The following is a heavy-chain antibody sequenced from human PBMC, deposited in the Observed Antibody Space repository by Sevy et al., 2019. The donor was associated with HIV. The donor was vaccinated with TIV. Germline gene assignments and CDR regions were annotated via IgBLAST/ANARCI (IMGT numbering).Heavy chain of an antibody. CDR3: AIELRMGYCSGGSCFSWFDP. CDR1: GGSISSGDYY. V-gene: IGHV4-30-4*01. CDR2: IYYSGST. J-gene: IGHJ5*02. D-gene: IGHD2-15*01. Sequence: SETLSLTCTVSGGSISSGDYYWSWIRQPPGKGLEWIGYIYYSGSTYYNPSLKSRVTISVDTSKNQFSLKLSSVTAADTAVDYCAIELRMGYCSGGSCFSWFDPWGQGPLVTVSS.